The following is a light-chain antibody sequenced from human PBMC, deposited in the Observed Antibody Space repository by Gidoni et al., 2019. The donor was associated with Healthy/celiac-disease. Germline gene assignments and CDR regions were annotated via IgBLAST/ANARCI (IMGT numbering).Light chain of an antibody. Sequence: DIQMTQSPSCLSASVGDRVTLTCQASQDISNYLNWYQQKPGKAPKLLIYDASNLETGVPSRFSGSGSGTDFTFTISSLQPEDIATYYCQQYDNLPVTFGPXTKVNIK. CDR2: DAS. CDR3: QQYDNLPVT. J-gene: IGKJ3*01. CDR1: QDISNY. V-gene: IGKV1-33*01.